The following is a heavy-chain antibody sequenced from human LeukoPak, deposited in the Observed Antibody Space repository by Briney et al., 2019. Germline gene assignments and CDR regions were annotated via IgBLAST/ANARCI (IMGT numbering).Heavy chain of an antibody. J-gene: IGHJ5*02. Sequence: GGSLRLSCAASGFTFSDYWMSWVHQAPGKGLEWVANIKQDGSEKHYVDSLRGRFTISRDNAKNSLDLQMNSLRAEDTAVYFCARDLYYFDSSGYYASDLWGQGTLVTVSS. V-gene: IGHV3-7*01. CDR2: IKQDGSEK. CDR3: ARDLYYFDSSGYYASDL. D-gene: IGHD3-22*01. CDR1: GFTFSDYW.